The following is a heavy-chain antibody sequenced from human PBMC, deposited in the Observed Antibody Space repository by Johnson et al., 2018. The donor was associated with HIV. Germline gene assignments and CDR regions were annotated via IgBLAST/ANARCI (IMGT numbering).Heavy chain of an antibody. D-gene: IGHD1-26*01. CDR2: INWNGGST. J-gene: IGHJ3*02. V-gene: IGHV3-64*07. CDR3: ATSHGSHGAFDI. CDR1: GFTFSSYA. Sequence: EVQLVESGGGVVQPGRSLRLSCAASGFTFSSYAMHWVRQAPGKGLEYVSAINWNGGSTGYADSLKGRFTISRDNSKNTLYLQMNSLRAEDTAVYYCATSHGSHGAFDIWGQGTMVTVSS.